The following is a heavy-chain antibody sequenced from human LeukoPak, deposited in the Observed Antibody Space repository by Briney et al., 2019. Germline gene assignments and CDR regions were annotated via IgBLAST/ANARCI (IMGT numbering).Heavy chain of an antibody. CDR1: GLTFSTYA. Sequence: GGSLRLSCAASGLTFSTYAMTWVRQAPGKGLEWVSTIGGSGDGTHYADSVKGRFTISRDNSKNTLYLQMNSLRAEDTAVYYCASRPGWGQGTLVTVSS. CDR2: IGGSGDGT. CDR3: ASRPG. J-gene: IGHJ4*02. V-gene: IGHV3-23*01.